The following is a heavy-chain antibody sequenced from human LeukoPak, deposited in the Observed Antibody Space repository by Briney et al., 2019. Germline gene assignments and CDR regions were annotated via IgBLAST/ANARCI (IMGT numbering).Heavy chain of an antibody. D-gene: IGHD1-26*01. V-gene: IGHV3-7*01. CDR2: IKHDGSETGGSKT. CDR3: ARDPGHPWEQLTAAFDI. J-gene: IGHJ3*02. Sequence: GGSLRLSCAASGFTFSSYWMSWVRQAPGKGLEWVANIKHDGSETGGSKTYYVDSVMGRFTISRDNAENSLYLQMNSLRVEDTAVYYCARDPGHPWEQLTAAFDIWGQGTMVTVSS. CDR1: GFTFSSYW.